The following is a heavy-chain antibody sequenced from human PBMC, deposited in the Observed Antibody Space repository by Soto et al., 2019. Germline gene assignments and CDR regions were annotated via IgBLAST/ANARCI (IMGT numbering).Heavy chain of an antibody. V-gene: IGHV1-18*01. CDR2: ISAYNGNT. CDR3: ARDVRASIAVVGTGWYFDL. D-gene: IGHD6-19*01. Sequence: QVQLVQSGAEVKKPGASVKVSCKASGYTFTSYGISWVRQAPGQGLEWMGWISAYNGNTNYAQKLQGRVTMTTDTPRSTAYREVGSLRSDDRAVYYCARDVRASIAVVGTGWYFDLGGRGPLVTVSS. J-gene: IGHJ2*01. CDR1: GYTFTSYG.